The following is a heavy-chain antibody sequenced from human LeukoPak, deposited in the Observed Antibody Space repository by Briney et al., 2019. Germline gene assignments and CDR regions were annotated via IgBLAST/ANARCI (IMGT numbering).Heavy chain of an antibody. D-gene: IGHD5-24*01. CDR3: ARDSNSLFDY. J-gene: IGHJ4*02. CDR2: IIPIFGIA. V-gene: IGHV1-69*04. Sequence: SVKVSCKASGGTLSSYAISWVRQAPGQGLEWMGRIIPIFGIANYAQKFQGRVTITADKSTSTAYMELSSLRSEDTAVYYCARDSNSLFDYWGQGTLVTVSS. CDR1: GGTLSSYA.